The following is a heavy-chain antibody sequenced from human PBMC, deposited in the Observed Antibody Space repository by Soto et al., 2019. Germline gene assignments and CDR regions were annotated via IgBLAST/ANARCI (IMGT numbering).Heavy chain of an antibody. J-gene: IGHJ6*02. CDR1: GFTFSSYG. Sequence: QVQLVESGGGVVQPGRSLRLSCAASGFTFSSYGMHWVRQAPGKGLEWVAVISYDGSNKYYADSVKGRFTISRDNSKNTLYLQMNSLRAEDTAVYYCARVGDPYYYGSGSYYSRYYYYYGMDVWGQGTTVTVSS. CDR3: ARVGDPYYYGSGSYYSRYYYYYGMDV. V-gene: IGHV3-30*03. CDR2: ISYDGSNK. D-gene: IGHD3-10*01.